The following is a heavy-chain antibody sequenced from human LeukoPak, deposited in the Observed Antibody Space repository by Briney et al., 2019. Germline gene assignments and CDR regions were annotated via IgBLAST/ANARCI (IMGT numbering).Heavy chain of an antibody. Sequence: GESLKTSCKGSGYTFTKYWIGWVRQTPGKGLECMGIIYPGDSDTRYSPSFQGQVTISADKSISTAYLQWSSLKASDTAMYYCARRDMATNTPFDYWGQGTLVTVPS. D-gene: IGHD5-24*01. CDR1: GYTFTKYW. CDR3: ARRDMATNTPFDY. CDR2: IYPGDSDT. J-gene: IGHJ4*02. V-gene: IGHV5-51*01.